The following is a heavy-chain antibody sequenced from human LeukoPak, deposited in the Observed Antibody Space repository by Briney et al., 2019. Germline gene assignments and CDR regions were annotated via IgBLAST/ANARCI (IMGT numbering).Heavy chain of an antibody. J-gene: IGHJ4*02. CDR2: ISSSSSYI. Sequence: GESLKISCAASGFTFSSYSMNWVRQAPGKGLEWVSSISSSSSYIYYADSVKGRFTISRDNAKNSLYLQMNSLRAEDTAVYYCARDCGGDCYSPNYYFDYWGQGTLVTVSS. D-gene: IGHD2-21*02. CDR3: ARDCGGDCYSPNYYFDY. V-gene: IGHV3-21*01. CDR1: GFTFSSYS.